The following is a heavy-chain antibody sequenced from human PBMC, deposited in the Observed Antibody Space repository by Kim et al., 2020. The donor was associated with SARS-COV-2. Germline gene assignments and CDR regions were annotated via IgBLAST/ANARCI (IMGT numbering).Heavy chain of an antibody. CDR3: ARGVRGVIRDNWFDP. D-gene: IGHD3-10*01. Sequence: PSVKSRVTISVATSKNHFCLKLSSVTAADPAVYYCARGVRGVIRDNWFDPWGQGTLVTVSS. V-gene: IGHV4-34*01. J-gene: IGHJ5*02.